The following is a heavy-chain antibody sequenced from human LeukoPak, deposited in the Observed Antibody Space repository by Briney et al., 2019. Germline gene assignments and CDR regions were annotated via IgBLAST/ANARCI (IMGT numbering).Heavy chain of an antibody. V-gene: IGHV4-59*01. CDR1: GASISSYY. CDR2: IYYSGSI. J-gene: IGHJ4*02. CDR3: AKENPSGYYNRPIDY. Sequence: SETLSLTCTVSGASISSYYWSWIRQPPGKGLEWIGDIYYSGSIKYNPSLKSRVTMSVDTSKNQFSLKLSSVTAADTAIYYCAKENPSGYYNRPIDYWGQGTLVTVSS. D-gene: IGHD3-22*01.